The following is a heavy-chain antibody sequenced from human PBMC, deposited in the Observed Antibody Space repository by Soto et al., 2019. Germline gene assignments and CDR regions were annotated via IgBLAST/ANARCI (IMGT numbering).Heavy chain of an antibody. D-gene: IGHD2-8*01. Sequence: SLRLSCAASGFTFSSYSMNWVRQAPGKGLEWVSYISSSSSTIYYADSVKGRFTISRDNAKNSLYLQMNSLRDEDTAVYYCARDERNTRYCTNGVCYTGFYGMDVWGQGTTVTVSS. CDR2: ISSSSSTI. J-gene: IGHJ6*02. CDR1: GFTFSSYS. CDR3: ARDERNTRYCTNGVCYTGFYGMDV. V-gene: IGHV3-48*02.